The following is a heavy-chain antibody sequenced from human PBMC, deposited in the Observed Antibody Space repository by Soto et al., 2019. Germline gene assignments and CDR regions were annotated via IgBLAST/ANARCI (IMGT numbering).Heavy chain of an antibody. J-gene: IGHJ4*02. D-gene: IGHD5-18*01. V-gene: IGHV4-39*01. CDR3: ARHSLAISTNKWLAQ. Sequence: SDTLSLTCTFSGDSIISGYFYLCCFRQPPGKGLEWIGSIFYLGSSYYNPSLKSRVTMSVDTSKNQFSLRLRSVTAADKALYFCARHSLAISTNKWLAQWGQGIMVTVSS. CDR2: IFYLGSS. CDR1: GDSIISGYFY.